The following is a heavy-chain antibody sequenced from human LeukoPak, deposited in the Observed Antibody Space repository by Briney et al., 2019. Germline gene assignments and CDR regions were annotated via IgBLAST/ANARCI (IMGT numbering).Heavy chain of an antibody. CDR1: GFTSSDYY. Sequence: KAGGSLRLSCAASGFTSSDYYMSWIRQAPGKGLEWVSYISSSGSTIYYADSVKGRFTISRDNAKNSLYLQMNSLRAEDTAVYYCARDLYSSGWYAYYWGQGTLVTVSS. CDR3: ARDLYSSGWYAYY. J-gene: IGHJ4*02. CDR2: ISSSGSTI. V-gene: IGHV3-11*04. D-gene: IGHD6-19*01.